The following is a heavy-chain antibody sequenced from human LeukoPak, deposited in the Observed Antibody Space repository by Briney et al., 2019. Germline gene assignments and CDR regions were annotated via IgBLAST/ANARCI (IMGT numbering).Heavy chain of an antibody. CDR3: ARSGKWELLRANWFDP. CDR1: GFTFSSYE. V-gene: IGHV3-48*03. D-gene: IGHD1-26*01. Sequence: GGSLRLSCAASGFTFSSYEMNWVRQAPGKGLEWVSYISSSGSTIYYADSVKGRFTISRDNAKNSLYLQMNSLRAEDTAVYYCARSGKWELLRANWFDPWGQGTLVTVSS. J-gene: IGHJ5*02. CDR2: ISSSGSTI.